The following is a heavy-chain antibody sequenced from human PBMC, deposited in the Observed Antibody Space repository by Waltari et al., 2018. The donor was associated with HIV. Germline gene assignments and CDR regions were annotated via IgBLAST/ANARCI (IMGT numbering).Heavy chain of an antibody. CDR2: INPNNGGT. Sequence: QVQLVQSGAEIKKPGASVRVSCKASGYTFTGYYVHWVRQAPGQGLEWMGWINPNNGGTNYAQKFQGRVTMTRDTSITTVYMDLSSLRSDDTAVYYCARGSAIGTTFPFDYWGQGTLATVSS. V-gene: IGHV1-2*02. D-gene: IGHD1-1*01. CDR1: GYTFTGYY. J-gene: IGHJ4*02. CDR3: ARGSAIGTTFPFDY.